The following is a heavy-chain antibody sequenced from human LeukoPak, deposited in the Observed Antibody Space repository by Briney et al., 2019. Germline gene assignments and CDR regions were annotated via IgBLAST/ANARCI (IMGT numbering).Heavy chain of an antibody. V-gene: IGHV3-64D*09. CDR1: GFPLSTYT. J-gene: IGHJ6*02. CDR3: VRAVTREDYYYYGMDV. CDR2: ISSKGGST. D-gene: IGHD4-17*01. Sequence: PGGSLRLSCSASGFPLSTYTVHWVRQTPGKGVEYVSAISSKGGSTYYADSVKGRFTISRDNSKNTLYLQMSSLRAEDTAVYYCVRAVTREDYYYYGMDVWGQGTTVTVSS.